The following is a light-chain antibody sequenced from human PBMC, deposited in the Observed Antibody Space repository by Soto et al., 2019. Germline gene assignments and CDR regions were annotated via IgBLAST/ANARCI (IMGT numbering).Light chain of an antibody. CDR2: EIN. Sequence: QSVLTQPPSASGSPGQSVTISCTGTSSDVGAYDYVSWYQQHPGKAPKLMIYEINKRPSGVPDRFSGSKSGNTASLTVSGLQAEDEADYYCNSFAGSNNFPYVFGTGTKLTVL. CDR1: SSDVGAYDY. V-gene: IGLV2-8*01. J-gene: IGLJ1*01. CDR3: NSFAGSNNFPYV.